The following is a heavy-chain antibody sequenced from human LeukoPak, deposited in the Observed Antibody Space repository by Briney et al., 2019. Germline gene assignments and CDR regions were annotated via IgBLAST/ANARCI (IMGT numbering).Heavy chain of an antibody. Sequence: ASVKVSCKASGYTFTSYDINWVRQATGQGLEWMGWMNPNSGNTGYAQKFQGRVTITRNTSISTAYMVLSSLRSEDTAVYYCARGNVLRFLEWLFSAFDIWGQGTMVTVSS. CDR3: ARGNVLRFLEWLFSAFDI. CDR1: GYTFTSYD. D-gene: IGHD3-3*01. V-gene: IGHV1-8*03. J-gene: IGHJ3*02. CDR2: MNPNSGNT.